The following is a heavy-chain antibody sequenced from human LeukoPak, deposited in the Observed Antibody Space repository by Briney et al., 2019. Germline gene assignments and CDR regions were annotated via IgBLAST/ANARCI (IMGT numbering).Heavy chain of an antibody. Sequence: ASVEVSCKASGYIFSSNGISWVRQAPGQGLEWVGWVSTYSRDTNYAQRFQGRVSMTTDTSTNTAYMELRSLRPDDTAVYYCARDNWNEFDPWGQGTLVTVSS. D-gene: IGHD1-20*01. V-gene: IGHV1-18*01. CDR2: VSTYSRDT. CDR3: ARDNWNEFDP. CDR1: GYIFSSNG. J-gene: IGHJ5*02.